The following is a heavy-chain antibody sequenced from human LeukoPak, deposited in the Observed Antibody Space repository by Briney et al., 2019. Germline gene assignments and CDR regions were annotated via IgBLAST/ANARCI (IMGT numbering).Heavy chain of an antibody. D-gene: IGHD5-18*01. CDR1: GGTFSSYA. V-gene: IGHV1-69*13. J-gene: IGHJ4*02. CDR2: IIPIFGTA. Sequence: GASVKVSCKASGGTFSSYAISWVRQAPGQGLEWTGGIIPIFGTANYAQKFQGRVTITADESTSTAYMELSSLRSEDTAVYYCARGASTGSSTAMVFDYWGQGTLVTVSS. CDR3: ARGASTGSSTAMVFDY.